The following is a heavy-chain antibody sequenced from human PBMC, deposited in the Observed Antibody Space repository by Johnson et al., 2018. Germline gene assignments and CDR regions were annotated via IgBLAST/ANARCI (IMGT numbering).Heavy chain of an antibody. D-gene: IGHD3-22*01. CDR3: ERVTTDFYDSSGYGFQH. CDR1: GFNFSDYA. CDR2: ISFDGVNQ. V-gene: IGHV3-30*04. Sequence: QVQLVQSGGGVVQPGRSXRLSCAASGFNFSDYAMHWVRLAPGKGLEWVAVISFDGVNQYYADSVKGRFTISSADAKNSLYLQINTLRAEDTGVYYCERVTTDFYDSSGYGFQHWGQGTLVTVSA. J-gene: IGHJ1*01.